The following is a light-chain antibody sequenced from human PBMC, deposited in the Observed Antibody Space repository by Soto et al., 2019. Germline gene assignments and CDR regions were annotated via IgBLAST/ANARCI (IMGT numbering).Light chain of an antibody. V-gene: IGLV1-47*01. Sequence: QSVLTQPHSASGTPGQTVTISSSGSSSNIGTNYVFWYQQLPGTAPKLLIYGNNQRPSGVPDRFSGSRSGTSASLAISGLRPEDEADYYCAVWDDSLSGVVFGGGTKLTVL. CDR1: SSNIGTNY. CDR3: AVWDDSLSGVV. J-gene: IGLJ3*02. CDR2: GNN.